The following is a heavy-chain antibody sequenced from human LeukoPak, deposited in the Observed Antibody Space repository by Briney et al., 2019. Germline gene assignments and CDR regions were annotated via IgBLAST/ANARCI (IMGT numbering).Heavy chain of an antibody. V-gene: IGHV3-53*01. Sequence: GGSLRLTCAASGFTFTTYAMHWVRQAPGKGLEWVSFIYSDNTHYSDSVKGRFTISRDNSKNTLYLQMNSLRAEDTAVYYCARRAGAYSHPYDYWGQGTLVTVSS. D-gene: IGHD4/OR15-4a*01. CDR2: IYSDNT. J-gene: IGHJ4*02. CDR1: GFTFTTYA. CDR3: ARRAGAYSHPYDY.